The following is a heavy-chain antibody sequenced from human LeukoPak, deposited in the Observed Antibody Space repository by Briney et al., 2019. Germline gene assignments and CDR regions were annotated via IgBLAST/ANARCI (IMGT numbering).Heavy chain of an antibody. V-gene: IGHV4-38-2*02. J-gene: IGHJ4*02. Sequence: SETLSLTCTVSGYSISSGYYWGWIRQPPGKGLEWIGSIYHSGSTYYNPSLKSRVTISVDTSKNQFSLKLSSVTAADTAVYYCARVRRRDYDFWSRRYYFDYWGQGTLVTVSS. D-gene: IGHD3-3*01. CDR2: IYHSGST. CDR3: ARVRRRDYDFWSRRYYFDY. CDR1: GYSISSGYY.